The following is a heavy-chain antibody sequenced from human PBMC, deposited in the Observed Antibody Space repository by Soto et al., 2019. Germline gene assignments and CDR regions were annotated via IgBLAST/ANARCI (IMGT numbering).Heavy chain of an antibody. J-gene: IGHJ4*02. CDR1: GFSFTTYG. CDR3: VKDHCGGDCYSDPYFDY. CDR2: IWYDGSNQ. D-gene: IGHD2-21*02. Sequence: QVQLVESGGGVVQPGRSLRLSCVASGFSFTTYGLHWVRQAPGKGLEWVAVIWYDGSNQYYADSMKGRFTISRDNSKNILYLEMNSMRVEDTAVYYCVKDHCGGDCYSDPYFDYWGQGTLVTVSS. V-gene: IGHV3-33*06.